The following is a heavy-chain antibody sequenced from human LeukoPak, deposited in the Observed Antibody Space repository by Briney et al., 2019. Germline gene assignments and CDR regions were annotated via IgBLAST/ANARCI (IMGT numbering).Heavy chain of an antibody. V-gene: IGHV3-23*01. CDR2: ISGSGGST. CDR3: AKLRLFVSSGWLTDFDY. Sequence: GGSLRLSCAASGFTFNSYAMSWVRQAPGKGLEWVSAISGSGGSTYYTDSVKGRFTISRDNSKNTLYLQMNSLRAKDTAVYYCAKLRLFVSSGWLTDFDYWGQGTLVTVSS. CDR1: GFTFNSYA. D-gene: IGHD6-19*01. J-gene: IGHJ4*02.